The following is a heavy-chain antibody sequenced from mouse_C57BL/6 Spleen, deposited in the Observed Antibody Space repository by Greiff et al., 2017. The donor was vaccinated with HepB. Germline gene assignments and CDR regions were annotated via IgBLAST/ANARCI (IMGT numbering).Heavy chain of an antibody. CDR3: TSPGFAY. V-gene: IGHV6-3*01. CDR1: GFTFSNYW. CDR2: IRLKSDNYAT. J-gene: IGHJ3*01. Sequence: VQLKESGGGLVQPGGSMKLSCVASGFTFSNYWMNWVRQSPEKGLEWVAQIRLKSDNYATHYAESVKGRFTISRDDSKSSVYLQMNNLRAEDTGIYYCTSPGFAYWGQGTLVTVSA.